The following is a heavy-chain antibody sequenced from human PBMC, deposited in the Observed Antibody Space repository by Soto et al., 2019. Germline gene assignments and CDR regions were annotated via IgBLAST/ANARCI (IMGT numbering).Heavy chain of an antibody. CDR2: IIPIFGTA. D-gene: IGHD6-19*01. Sequence: QVQLVQSGAEVKKPGSSVKVSCKASGGTFSSYAISWVRQAPGQGLEWMGGIIPIFGTANYAQKFQGRVTITADKATSTAYMELSSLRSEDTAVYYCARDQWRGSYYSYYGMDVWGQGTTVTVSS. CDR3: ARDQWRGSYYSYYGMDV. CDR1: GGTFSSYA. V-gene: IGHV1-69*06. J-gene: IGHJ6*02.